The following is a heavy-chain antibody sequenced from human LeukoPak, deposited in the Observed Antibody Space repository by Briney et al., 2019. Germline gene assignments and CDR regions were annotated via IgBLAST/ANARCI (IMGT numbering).Heavy chain of an antibody. CDR2: ISGRADRT. CDR1: GFTFSSYA. CDR3: AKGLGWYYYYGMDV. Sequence: GGSLRLSCAASGFTFSSYAMNWVRLAPGKGLEWVAIISGRADRTYYADSVKGRFTISRDNSKNTLYLQMNSLRAEDTAVYYCAKGLGWYYYYGMDVWGQGTTVTVSS. D-gene: IGHD1-26*01. V-gene: IGHV3-23*01. J-gene: IGHJ6*02.